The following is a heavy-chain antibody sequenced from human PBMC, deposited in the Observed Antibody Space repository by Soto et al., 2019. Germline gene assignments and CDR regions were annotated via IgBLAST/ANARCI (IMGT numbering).Heavy chain of an antibody. CDR1: GGTFSSYA. V-gene: IGHV1-69*13. Sequence: GASVKVSCKASGGTFSSYAISWVRQAPGQGLEWMGRIIPIFGTANYAQKFQGRVTITADESTSTAYMELSSLRSEDTAVYYCARVPSSSINWFDPWGQGTLVTVSS. D-gene: IGHD6-19*01. J-gene: IGHJ5*02. CDR3: ARVPSSSINWFDP. CDR2: IIPIFGTA.